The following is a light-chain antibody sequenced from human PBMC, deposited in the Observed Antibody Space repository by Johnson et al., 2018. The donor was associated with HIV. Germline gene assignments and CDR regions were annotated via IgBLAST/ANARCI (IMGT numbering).Light chain of an antibody. CDR3: GTWGTSLGGQYV. CDR2: DNN. Sequence: QAVLTQPPSMSAAPGQKVTISCSGSSSNIGNNYVSWYQQLPGTAPKLLIYDNNKRPSGIPDRFSGSKSGTLATLGITGLQTGDEADYYCGTWGTSLGGQYVVGSGTKGTVL. CDR1: SSNIGNNY. V-gene: IGLV1-51*01. J-gene: IGLJ1*01.